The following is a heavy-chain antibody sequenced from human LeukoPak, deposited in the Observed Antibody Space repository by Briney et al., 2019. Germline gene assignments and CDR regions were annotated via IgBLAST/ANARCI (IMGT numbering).Heavy chain of an antibody. J-gene: IGHJ4*02. D-gene: IGHD2-21*02. V-gene: IGHV1-69*13. CDR1: GGTFSSYA. CDR3: ARDREAYCGGDCYLDSPS. Sequence: GASVKVSCKASGGTFSSYAISWVRQAPGQGLEWMGGIIPIFGTANYAQKFQGRVTITADESTSTAYMELSSLRSEDTAVYYCARDREAYCGGDCYLDSPSWGQGTLVTVSS. CDR2: IIPIFGTA.